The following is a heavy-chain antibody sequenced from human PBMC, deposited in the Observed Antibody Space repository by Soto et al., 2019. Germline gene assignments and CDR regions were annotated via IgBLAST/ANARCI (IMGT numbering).Heavy chain of an antibody. Sequence: GESLKISCKGSGYSFTSYWISWVRQMPGKGLEWMGRIDPSDSYTNHSPSFQGHVTISADKSISTAYLQWSSLKASDTAMYYCARHDLLYSSSPEDPYYYYGMDVWGQGTTVTVSS. CDR1: GYSFTSYW. V-gene: IGHV5-10-1*01. CDR3: ARHDLLYSSSPEDPYYYYGMDV. CDR2: IDPSDSYT. D-gene: IGHD6-6*01. J-gene: IGHJ6*02.